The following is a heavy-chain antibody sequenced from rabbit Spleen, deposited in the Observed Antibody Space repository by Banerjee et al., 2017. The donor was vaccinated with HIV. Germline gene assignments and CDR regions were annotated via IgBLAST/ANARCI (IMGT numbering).Heavy chain of an antibody. J-gene: IGHJ6*01. CDR1: GFSFSSSYY. V-gene: IGHV1S40*01. Sequence: QSLEESGGDLVKPEGSLTLTCTASGFSFSSSYYMCWVRQAPGKGLEWIACIAGGTSAFTYSATWAKGRFTCSKTSSTTVTLQMTSLTAADTATYFCARDAGSSFSSYGMDLWGPGTLVTVS. D-gene: IGHD8-1*01. CDR3: ARDAGSSFSSYGMDL. CDR2: IAGGTSAFT.